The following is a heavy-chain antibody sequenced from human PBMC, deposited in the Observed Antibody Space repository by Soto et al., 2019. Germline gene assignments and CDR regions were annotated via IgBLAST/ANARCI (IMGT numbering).Heavy chain of an antibody. J-gene: IGHJ5*02. CDR2: ISAYNGNT. Sequence: ASVKVSCKASGYTFTSYGISWVRQAPGQGLEWMGWISAYNGNTNYAQKLQGRVTMTTDTSTSTAYMELRSLRSDDTAVYYCARDPPGYYYDSSGYYSLISWGQGTLVTVSS. CDR1: GYTFTSYG. CDR3: ARDPPGYYYDSSGYYSLIS. D-gene: IGHD3-22*01. V-gene: IGHV1-18*01.